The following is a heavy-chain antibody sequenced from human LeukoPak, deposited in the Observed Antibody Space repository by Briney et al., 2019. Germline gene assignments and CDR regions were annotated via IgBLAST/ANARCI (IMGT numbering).Heavy chain of an antibody. J-gene: IGHJ4*02. Sequence: GGSLRLSCAASGFTLRSHWMHWVRQAPGKGLVWVSHINSDGSSTSYADSVKGRFTISRDNAKNTLYLQMNSLRAEDTAVYYCARDIPYYCSGGSCYSSWGQGTLVTVSS. CDR3: ARDIPYYCSGGSCYSS. D-gene: IGHD2-15*01. V-gene: IGHV3-74*01. CDR1: GFTLRSHW. CDR2: INSDGSST.